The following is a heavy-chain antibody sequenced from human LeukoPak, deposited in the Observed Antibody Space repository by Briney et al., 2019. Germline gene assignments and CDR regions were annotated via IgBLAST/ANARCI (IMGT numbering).Heavy chain of an antibody. CDR1: GGSFSGYY. J-gene: IGHJ4*01. V-gene: IGHV4-34*01. D-gene: IGHD3-22*01. Sequence: SETLSLTCAVYGGSFSGYYWSWIRQPPGKGLEWIGEINHSGSTNYNPSLKSRVTILVDTSKNQFSLKLSSVTAADTAVYFCARHRDYYDTWGRGTLVTVSS. CDR3: ARHRDYYDT. CDR2: INHSGST.